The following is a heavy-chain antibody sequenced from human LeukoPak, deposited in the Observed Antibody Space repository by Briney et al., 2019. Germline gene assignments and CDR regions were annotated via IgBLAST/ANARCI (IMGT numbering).Heavy chain of an antibody. Sequence: VSVKVSCKASGYTFTSYAMHWVRQAPGQRLEWMGWINAGNGNTKYSQKFQGRVTITRDTSASTAYMELSSLRSEDTAVYYCARRFQKDYYYGMDVWGQGTTVTVSS. CDR3: ARRFQKDYYYGMDV. CDR2: INAGNGNT. V-gene: IGHV1-3*01. CDR1: GYTFTSYA. J-gene: IGHJ6*02.